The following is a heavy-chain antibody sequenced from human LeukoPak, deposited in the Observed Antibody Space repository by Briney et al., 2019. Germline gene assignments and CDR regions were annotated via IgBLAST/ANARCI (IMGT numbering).Heavy chain of an antibody. Sequence: GGSLRLSCAASGLIFSNYGMHWVRQAPGEGLEWVAVIWADGSNKIYADSVKGRFTISKDNSKNTLSLQMNSLRTDDTAVYYCATDLGSSPFDYWGQGTLVTVSS. CDR2: IWADGSNK. D-gene: IGHD7-27*01. CDR3: ATDLGSSPFDY. CDR1: GLIFSNYG. J-gene: IGHJ4*02. V-gene: IGHV3-33*01.